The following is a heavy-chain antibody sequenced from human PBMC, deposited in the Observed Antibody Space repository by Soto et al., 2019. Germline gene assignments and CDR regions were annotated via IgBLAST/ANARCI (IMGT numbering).Heavy chain of an antibody. CDR1: GFSLSSSV. J-gene: IGHJ4*02. V-gene: IGHV3-33*06. D-gene: IGHD5-12*01. Sequence: QVQLVESGGGVVQPGRSLRLSCAASGFSLSSSVMHWVRQAPGKGLEWVAVFWKDGNTKYYADSVKGRFIISRDNSKNTLYLELNRLRPEDTALYYCAKGKRPPPPYSAYEPFDSWGQGTLVSVSS. CDR3: AKGKRPPPPYSAYEPFDS. CDR2: FWKDGNTK.